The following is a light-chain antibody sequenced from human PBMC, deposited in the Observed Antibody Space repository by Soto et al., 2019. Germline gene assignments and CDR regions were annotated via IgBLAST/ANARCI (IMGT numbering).Light chain of an antibody. J-gene: IGKJ5*01. CDR2: AGS. CDR3: QQSSSSLIP. Sequence: TQSKGTLPLSPGEKATPSAMVRQSVSSSYLAWYQQKPGQAPRLLMSAGSSRASGIPDRFSGSGSGTDFTLTISRLEAEDFAVYYCQQSSSSLIPFGQGTRLEIK. V-gene: IGKV3-20*01. CDR1: QSVSSSY.